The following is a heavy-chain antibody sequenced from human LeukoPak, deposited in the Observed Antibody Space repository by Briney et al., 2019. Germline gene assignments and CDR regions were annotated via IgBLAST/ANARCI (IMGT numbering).Heavy chain of an antibody. D-gene: IGHD2-15*01. CDR2: ISYDGSNK. CDR3: ARVGAARYYYYYMDV. V-gene: IGHV3-30-3*01. J-gene: IGHJ6*03. CDR1: GFTFSSYA. Sequence: PGGSLRLSCAASGFTFSSYAMHWVRQAPGKGLEWVAVISYDGSNKHYADSVKGRFTVSRDNAKNSLYLQINSLRAGDTAVYYCARVGAARYYYYYMDVWGKGATVTVSS.